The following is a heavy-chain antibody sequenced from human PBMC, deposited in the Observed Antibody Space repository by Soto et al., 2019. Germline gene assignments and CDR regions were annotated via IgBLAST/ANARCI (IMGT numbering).Heavy chain of an antibody. CDR3: ARDGDYDILTDKKDY. CDR2: ISAYNGNT. J-gene: IGHJ4*02. D-gene: IGHD3-9*01. V-gene: IGHV1-18*01. CDR1: GYTFTSYG. Sequence: QVQLVQSGAEVKKPGASVKVSCKASGYTFTSYGISWVRQAPGQGLEWMGWISAYNGNTNYAQKLQGRVTMTTDTSXXTAYMELRSLRSDDTAVYYCARDGDYDILTDKKDYWGQGTLVTVSS.